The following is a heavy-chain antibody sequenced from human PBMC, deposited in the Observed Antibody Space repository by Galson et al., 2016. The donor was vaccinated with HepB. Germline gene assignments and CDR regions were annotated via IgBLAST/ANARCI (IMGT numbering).Heavy chain of an antibody. Sequence: SLRLSCAASGFAFTNYNMNWVRQALGKGLEWVSSLSSNSDYIEYADSVRGRFTISRDNAKNALYLQLSSLRVEDTAVYYCAKDVYNNWDFFYYGMDVWGRGTTVTVSS. CDR1: GFAFTNYN. CDR3: AKDVYNNWDFFYYGMDV. CDR2: LSSNSDYI. V-gene: IGHV3-21*01. J-gene: IGHJ6*02. D-gene: IGHD4-11*01.